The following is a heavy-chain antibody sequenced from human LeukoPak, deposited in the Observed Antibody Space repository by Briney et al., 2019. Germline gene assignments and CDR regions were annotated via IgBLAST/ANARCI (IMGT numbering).Heavy chain of an antibody. CDR2: IWFDGSNQ. CDR3: ARDRGSGDSFDL. D-gene: IGHD6-19*01. Sequence: GGSLRLSCAASGFTFSAYGMHWVRQAPGKGLEWVAVIWFDGSNQYYVDSVRGRFSISRDNSKNTLYLQMNTLRAEDTGVYYCARDRGSGDSFDLWGQGAMVTVSS. J-gene: IGHJ3*01. V-gene: IGHV3-33*01. CDR1: GFTFSAYG.